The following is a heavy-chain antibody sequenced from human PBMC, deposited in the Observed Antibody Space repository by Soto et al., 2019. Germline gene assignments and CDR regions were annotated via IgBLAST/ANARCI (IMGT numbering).Heavy chain of an antibody. CDR1: GCTFSAYA. J-gene: IGHJ6*02. CDR3: ARDWAIVILSVPIPNYNYGMDV. D-gene: IGHD2-21*01. Sequence: PGGALILSFEGSGCTFSAYAMNWGREAAGKGVGCGAHLTGRSAALYCAGSVRGRFTISRANDKHSVYLQVNTMRDEDTAVYSCARDWAIVILSVPIPNYNYGMDVWGQGTTVTVSS. CDR2: LTGRSAAL. V-gene: IGHV3-48*02.